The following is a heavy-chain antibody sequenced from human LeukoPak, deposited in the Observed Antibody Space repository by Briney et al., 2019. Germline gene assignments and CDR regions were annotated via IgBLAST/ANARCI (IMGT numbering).Heavy chain of an antibody. V-gene: IGHV1-18*01. J-gene: IGHJ3*02. D-gene: IGHD6-6*01. Sequence: GASVKVSCKASGYTFTSYGISWVRQAPGQGLEWMGWISAYNGNTNYAQKLQGRVTMTTDTSTSTAYMELSSLRSEDTAVYYCATSIAARRLAFDIWGQGTMVTVSS. CDR2: ISAYNGNT. CDR1: GYTFTSYG. CDR3: ATSIAARRLAFDI.